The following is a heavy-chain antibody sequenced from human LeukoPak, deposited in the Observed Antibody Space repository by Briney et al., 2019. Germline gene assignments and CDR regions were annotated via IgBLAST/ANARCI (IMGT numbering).Heavy chain of an antibody. CDR2: ISSSCSYI. CDR3: ARGSDYYGSGSNTRCDY. CDR1: GFTFSSYS. J-gene: IGHJ4*02. Sequence: PGGSRRLSCAASGFTFSSYSMSWVSQAPGEGLEWVSSISSSCSYIYYADSVKGRFTSSRDNAKNSLYLQMNSLRAEDTAVYYCARGSDYYGSGSNTRCDYWGQGTLVTVSS. V-gene: IGHV3-21*01. D-gene: IGHD3-10*01.